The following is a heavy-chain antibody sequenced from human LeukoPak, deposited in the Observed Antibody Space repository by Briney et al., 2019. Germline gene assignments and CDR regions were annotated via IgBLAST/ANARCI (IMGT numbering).Heavy chain of an antibody. CDR2: INTKTGNP. Sequence: GASVKVSCKASGYTFTNYGLNWVRQAPGQGLEWMGWINTKTGNPTYAQGFTGRFVFSLDTSVSTAYLQISSLKAEDTAVYYCARDHWAGSYSSSSGPDYFDYWGQGTLVTVSS. CDR3: ARDHWAGSYSSSSGPDYFDY. V-gene: IGHV7-4-1*02. J-gene: IGHJ4*02. D-gene: IGHD6-6*01. CDR1: GYTFTNYG.